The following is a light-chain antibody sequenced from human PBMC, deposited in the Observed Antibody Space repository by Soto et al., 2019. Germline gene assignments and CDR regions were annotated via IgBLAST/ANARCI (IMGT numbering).Light chain of an antibody. CDR1: QSVSTN. V-gene: IGKV3-15*01. CDR2: SAS. CDR3: QQYYKWPLFT. Sequence: IVVTQSPATLSVSPESRAILSCRASQSVSTNLAWYQQRPGQAPRLLIYSASTRAPGIPARFSGSGSGTEFTLTISSLQAEDFAVYFCQQYYKWPLFTFGPGTRVDIK. J-gene: IGKJ3*01.